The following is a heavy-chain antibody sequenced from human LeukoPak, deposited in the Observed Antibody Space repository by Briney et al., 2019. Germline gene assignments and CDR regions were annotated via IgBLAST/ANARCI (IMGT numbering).Heavy chain of an antibody. CDR2: ISGSTGTT. V-gene: IGHV3-23*01. CDR1: GFTFSSYA. D-gene: IGHD3-9*01. Sequence: GGSLRLSCAASGFTFSSYAMTWVRQTPGKGLEWDSAISGSTGTTYYADSVRGRFTISRDNSKNTLYLQMDSLRAEDTAKYYCAKGLINDWSALEDWGQGTLVTVSS. J-gene: IGHJ4*02. CDR3: AKGLINDWSALED.